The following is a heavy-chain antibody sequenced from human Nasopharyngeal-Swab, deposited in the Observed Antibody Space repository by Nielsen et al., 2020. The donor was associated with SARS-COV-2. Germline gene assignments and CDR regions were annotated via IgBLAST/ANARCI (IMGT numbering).Heavy chain of an antibody. D-gene: IGHD3-10*01. CDR3: AIDYGSGTYGLDV. J-gene: IGHJ6*02. Sequence: VRQMPGKGLEWMGIIYLGDSDTKYSPSFQGQVSISVDKSINTAYLQWNSLKASDTATYFCAIDYGSGTYGLDVWGQGTRVTVSS. CDR2: IYLGDSDT. V-gene: IGHV5-51*01.